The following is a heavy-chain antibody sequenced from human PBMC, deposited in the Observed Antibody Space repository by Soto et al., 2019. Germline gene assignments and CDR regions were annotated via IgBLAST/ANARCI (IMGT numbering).Heavy chain of an antibody. D-gene: IGHD3-10*01. Sequence: ASVKVSCKTSGYTFTSYDINWVRQATGQGLEWMGRMNPNSGNTDYARKFQGRVTMTRDTSISTAYMELSSPTSEDTAVYYCARAPVYGSSNHWFDPWGQGTQVTVSS. CDR3: ARAPVYGSSNHWFDP. CDR1: GYTFTSYD. J-gene: IGHJ5*02. V-gene: IGHV1-8*01. CDR2: MNPNSGNT.